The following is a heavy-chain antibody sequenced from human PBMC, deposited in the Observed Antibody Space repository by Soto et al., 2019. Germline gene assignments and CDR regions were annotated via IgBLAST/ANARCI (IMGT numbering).Heavy chain of an antibody. CDR3: AKAALSSSWYEFDY. Sequence: GGSLRLSGAASGFTFSSHAMSWVSQAPGKGLEWVSTISSGGGNTYYADSVKGRFTISRDNSKNTLYLQMNSLRVEDTAVYYCAKAALSSSWYEFDYWGQGTLVTVSS. J-gene: IGHJ4*02. CDR2: ISSGGGNT. CDR1: GFTFSSHA. V-gene: IGHV3-23*01. D-gene: IGHD6-13*01.